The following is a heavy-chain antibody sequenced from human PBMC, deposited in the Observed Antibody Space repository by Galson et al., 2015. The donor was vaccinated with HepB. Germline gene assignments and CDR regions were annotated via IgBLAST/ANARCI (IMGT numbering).Heavy chain of an antibody. J-gene: IGHJ4*02. D-gene: IGHD3-10*01. CDR2: IFYNGNT. CDR1: GFTFNNCAM. Sequence: LRLSCAASGFTFNNCAMNWLRQAPGKGLEWIGNIFYNGNTYYNPSLKRRVTISLGTSKNQFSLKLSSVTAADTAVYYCVREGALGELFDYWGQGTLVTVSS. V-gene: IGHV4-59*13. CDR3: VREGALGELFDY.